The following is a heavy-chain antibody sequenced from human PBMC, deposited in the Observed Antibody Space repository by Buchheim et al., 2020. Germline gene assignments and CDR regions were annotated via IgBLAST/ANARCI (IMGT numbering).Heavy chain of an antibody. CDR2: ISGYSGNT. CDR1: GYTFINYG. CDR3: ARTVVFGEIIGWFDP. D-gene: IGHD3-3*01. J-gene: IGHJ5*02. V-gene: IGHV1-18*01. Sequence: QVQLVQSSPEVKKPGASVKVSCKASGYTFINYGISWVRQAPGQGLEWMGWISGYSGNTKYAQKFQGRLTMTRDTSTTTADMELRGLTSDDTAVYYCARTVVFGEIIGWFDPWGQGTL.